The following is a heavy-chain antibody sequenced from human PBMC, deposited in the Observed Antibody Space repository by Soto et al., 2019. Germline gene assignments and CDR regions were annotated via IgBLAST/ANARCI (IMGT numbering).Heavy chain of an antibody. D-gene: IGHD6-19*01. CDR3: ARGYSSGWYYYGMDV. Sequence: GGSLRLSCAASGVTFSSYWMHWVRQAPGKGLVWVSRINSDGSSTSYADSVKGRFTISRDNAKNTLYLQMNSLRAEDTAVYYCARGYSSGWYYYGMDVWGQGTTVTVPS. V-gene: IGHV3-74*01. J-gene: IGHJ6*02. CDR2: INSDGSST. CDR1: GVTFSSYW.